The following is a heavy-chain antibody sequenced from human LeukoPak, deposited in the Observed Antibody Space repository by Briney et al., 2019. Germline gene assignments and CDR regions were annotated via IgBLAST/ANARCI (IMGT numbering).Heavy chain of an antibody. CDR2: ISGSGGSA. CDR3: AKDEQWLVRNWFDP. V-gene: IGHV3-23*01. Sequence: GGSLRLSCAASGFTFSSYAMSWVRQAPGKGLEWVSAISGSGGSAYYADSVKGRFTISRDNSKNTLYLQMNSLRAEDTAVYYCAKDEQWLVRNWFDPWGQGTLVTVSS. J-gene: IGHJ5*02. CDR1: GFTFSSYA. D-gene: IGHD6-19*01.